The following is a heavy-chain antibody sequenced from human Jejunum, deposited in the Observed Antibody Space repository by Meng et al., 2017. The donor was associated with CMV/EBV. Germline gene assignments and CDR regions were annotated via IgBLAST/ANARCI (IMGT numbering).Heavy chain of an antibody. CDR3: AKDRTPDGLFNFDF. J-gene: IGHJ4*02. CDR2: IYGASSER. V-gene: IGHV3-23*03. D-gene: IGHD1-14*01. Sequence: GCTFSTSSWGWVRQGPGKGLEWVSIIYGASSERYYADSVKGRFTISRDNSRNTVYLQMNSLRADDTAVYYCAKDRTPDGLFNFDFWGRGTQVTVSS. CDR1: GCTFSTSS.